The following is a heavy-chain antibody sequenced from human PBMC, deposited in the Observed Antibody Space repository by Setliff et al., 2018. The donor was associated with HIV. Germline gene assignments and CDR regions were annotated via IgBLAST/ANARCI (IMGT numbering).Heavy chain of an antibody. J-gene: IGHJ6*03. D-gene: IGHD3-9*01. CDR2: IYYSGST. V-gene: IGHV4-31*03. Sequence: PSETLSLTCTVSGGSISSGGYYWTWIRQHPGKGLEWIGYIYYSGSTYYNPSLKSRVTISVDTSMNQFSLKLSSVTAADTAVYYCARSKYYDILTAYGDYYYYMDVWGKGTTVTVSS. CDR3: ARSKYYDILTAYGDYYYYMDV. CDR1: GGSISSGGYY.